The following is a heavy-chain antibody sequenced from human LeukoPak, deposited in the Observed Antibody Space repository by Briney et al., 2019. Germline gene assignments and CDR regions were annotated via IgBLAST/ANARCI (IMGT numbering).Heavy chain of an antibody. V-gene: IGHV3-33*01. D-gene: IGHD6-13*01. CDR2: IWYDGSNK. CDR1: GFTFSSYG. Sequence: GRSLRLSCAASGFTFSSYGMHWVRQAPGKGLEWVAVIWYDGSNKYYADSVKGRFTISRDNSKNTLYLQMNSLRAEDTAVYYCARGADSSSWYFDYWGQGPLVTVSS. J-gene: IGHJ4*02. CDR3: ARGADSSSWYFDY.